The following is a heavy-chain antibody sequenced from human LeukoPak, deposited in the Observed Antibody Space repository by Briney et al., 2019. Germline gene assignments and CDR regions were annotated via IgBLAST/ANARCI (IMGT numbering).Heavy chain of an antibody. V-gene: IGHV4-38-2*02. Sequence: SETLSLTCTVSGDSIRSGYYSGGCRQPQGKVLGWIGDIYNSGSTSYNPSLKSRVTISIDTSKSQFSLKLSSVTAADTAVYYCGGDALVGYFSYYYMDVWGKGTTVTVSS. CDR2: IYNSGST. D-gene: IGHD2-15*01. CDR1: GDSIRSGY. J-gene: IGHJ6*03. CDR3: GGDALVGYFSYYYMDV.